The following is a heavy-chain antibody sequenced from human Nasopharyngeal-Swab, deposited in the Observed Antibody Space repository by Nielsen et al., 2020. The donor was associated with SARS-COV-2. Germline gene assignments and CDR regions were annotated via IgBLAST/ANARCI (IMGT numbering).Heavy chain of an antibody. J-gene: IGHJ6*02. CDR3: ARVASPYGFDV. V-gene: IGHV3-64D*08. CDR2: INDYGNTI. Sequence: GGSLRLSCSVSGFFFSRFAMHWVRQAPGKGLEYVSTINDYGNTIHYADSVRGRFTISRDISKSTLYLQMSSLSSEDTAVYYCARVASPYGFDVWGQGTTVTVSS. CDR1: GFFFSRFA.